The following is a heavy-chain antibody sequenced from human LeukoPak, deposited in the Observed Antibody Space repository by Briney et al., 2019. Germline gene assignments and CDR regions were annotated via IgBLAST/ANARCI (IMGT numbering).Heavy chain of an antibody. CDR2: INPKIADT. CDR1: GYTFTDYY. V-gene: IGHV1-2*02. D-gene: IGHD3-22*01. Sequence: GASVKVSCKASGYTFTDYYMHWVRQAPGQGLEWMGWINPKIADTIYAQSVRGRVTMTRDTSITTAYLELSSLRSDDTAVYYCARSLPYDNRNPHIDHWGQGTLITVSS. CDR3: ARSLPYDNRNPHIDH. J-gene: IGHJ4*02.